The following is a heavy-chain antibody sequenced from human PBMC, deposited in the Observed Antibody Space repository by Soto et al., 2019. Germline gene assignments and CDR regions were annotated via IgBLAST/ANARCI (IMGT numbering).Heavy chain of an antibody. J-gene: IGHJ4*02. CDR3: ASHQYYYDSSGYYSFDY. D-gene: IGHD3-22*01. CDR2: IDPSDSYT. CDR1: GYSFTSYW. Sequence: PGESLKISCNGSGYSFTSYWISWVRQMPGKGLEWMGRIDPSDSYTNYSPSFQGHVTISADKSISTAYLQWSSLKASDTAMYYCASHQYYYDSSGYYSFDYWGQGTLVTVSS. V-gene: IGHV5-10-1*01.